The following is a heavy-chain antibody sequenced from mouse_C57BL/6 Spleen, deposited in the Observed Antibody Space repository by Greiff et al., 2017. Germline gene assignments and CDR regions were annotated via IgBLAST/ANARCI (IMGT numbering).Heavy chain of an antibody. CDR3: TRGYDGYLFAY. V-gene: IGHV1-5*01. J-gene: IGHJ3*01. Sequence: VHVKQSGTVLARPGASVKMSCKTSGYTFTSYWMHWVKQRPGQGLEWIGAIYPGDSDTSYNQKFKGKAKLTAVTSASTAYLELSSLTNEDSAVYYCTRGYDGYLFAYWGQGTLVTVSA. CDR1: GYTFTSYW. CDR2: IYPGDSDT. D-gene: IGHD2-3*01.